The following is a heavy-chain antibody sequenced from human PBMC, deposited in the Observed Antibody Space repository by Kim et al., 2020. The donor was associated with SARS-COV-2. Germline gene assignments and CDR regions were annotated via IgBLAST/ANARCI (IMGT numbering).Heavy chain of an antibody. V-gene: IGHV1-3*01. CDR2: INAGNGNT. CDR3: ARVPPYSGFGGYDWFDP. Sequence: ASVKVSCKASGYTFTSYAMHWVRQAPGQRLEWMGWINAGNGNTKYSQKFQGRVTITRDTSASTAYMELSSLRSEDTAVYYCARVPPYSGFGGYDWFDPWGQGTLVTVSS. D-gene: IGHD3-10*01. J-gene: IGHJ5*02. CDR1: GYTFTSYA.